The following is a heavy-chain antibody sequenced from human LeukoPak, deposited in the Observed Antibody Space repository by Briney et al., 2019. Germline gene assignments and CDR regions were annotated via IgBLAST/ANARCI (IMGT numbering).Heavy chain of an antibody. CDR2: IDPKSGGT. V-gene: IGHV1-2*02. J-gene: IGHJ4*02. Sequence: ASVKVSCKASGYTFTDYYIHWVRQAPGQGLEWMGWIDPKSGGTSFAQKFQGRVTMTRDTSISTAYMELSRLRSDDTAVYYCARVAQDYFDYWGQGTLVTVSS. CDR1: GYTFTDYY. CDR3: ARVAQDYFDY.